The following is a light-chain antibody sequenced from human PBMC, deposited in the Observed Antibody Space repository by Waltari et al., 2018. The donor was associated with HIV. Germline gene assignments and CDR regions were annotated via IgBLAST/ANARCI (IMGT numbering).Light chain of an antibody. CDR2: RSR. J-gene: IGLJ1*01. CDR3: CSYAGNFIYV. V-gene: IGLV1-44*01. Sequence: QYVLTQPPSASGTPGQRVTISCSGSSSNIGSNNVNWYRQFPGTAPKLLIYRSRERPSGVPDRFSGSESGTSGSLAINGLQSEDEADYYCCSYAGNFIYVFGTGTKVTVL. CDR1: SSNIGSNN.